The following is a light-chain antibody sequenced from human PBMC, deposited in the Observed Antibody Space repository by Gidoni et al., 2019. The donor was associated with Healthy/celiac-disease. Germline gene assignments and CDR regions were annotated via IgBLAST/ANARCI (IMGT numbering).Light chain of an antibody. CDR3: QQSYITPTT. Sequence: DIQMPQSPSSLFASVGDRVPITCRASQSISSYLNWYQQKPGKAPKLLIYAASSWQSGVPSRFSGSGSGTDFTLTTSSLQPEDFATYYGQQSYITPTTFGGXTKVEIK. CDR2: AAS. V-gene: IGKV1-39*01. J-gene: IGKJ4*01. CDR1: QSISSY.